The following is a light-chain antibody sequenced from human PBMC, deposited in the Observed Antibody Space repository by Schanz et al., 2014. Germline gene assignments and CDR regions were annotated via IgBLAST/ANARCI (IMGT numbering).Light chain of an antibody. CDR1: TGTVTSGHY. CDR3: LLSYSDARI. CDR2: DTN. J-gene: IGLJ2*01. Sequence: QAVVTQEPSLTVSPGGTVTLTCVSSTGTVTSGHYPFWFQQKPGQAPRTLIYDTNKKHSRTPARFSASLLGGKAALTLSGAQPEDEADYYCLLSYSDARIFGGGTKLTVL. V-gene: IGLV7-46*01.